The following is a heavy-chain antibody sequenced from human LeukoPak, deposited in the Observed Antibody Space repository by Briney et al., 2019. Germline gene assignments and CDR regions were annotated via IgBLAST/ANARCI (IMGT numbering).Heavy chain of an antibody. Sequence: SETLSLTCAVYGGSFSGYYWSWIRQPPGKGLEWIGEINHSGSTNYNPSLKSRVTISVDTSKNQLSLKLSSVTAADTAVYYCADSRHSSGWYDYWGQGTLVTASS. V-gene: IGHV4-34*01. CDR1: GGSFSGYY. CDR2: INHSGST. J-gene: IGHJ4*02. CDR3: ADSRHSSGWYDY. D-gene: IGHD6-19*01.